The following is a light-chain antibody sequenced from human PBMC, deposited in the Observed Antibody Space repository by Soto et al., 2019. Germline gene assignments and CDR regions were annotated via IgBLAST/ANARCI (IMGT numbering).Light chain of an antibody. J-gene: IGKJ2*01. CDR3: QQYDYYPYT. CDR1: QSISSW. Sequence: DIQMTQSPSTLYASVGDRVTITCRASQSISSWLAWYQQKPGEAPKLLISKASSLETGVPSRFSGSGSGTEFTLTISSLQPDDFATYYCQQYDYYPYTFGQGTKLEIK. V-gene: IGKV1-5*03. CDR2: KAS.